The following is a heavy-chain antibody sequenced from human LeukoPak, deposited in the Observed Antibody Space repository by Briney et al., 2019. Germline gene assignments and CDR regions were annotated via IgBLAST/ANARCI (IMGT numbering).Heavy chain of an antibody. Sequence: SETLSLTCTVSGGSISSYYWSWIRQPPGKGLEWIGEINHSGSTNYNPSLKSRVTISVDTSKNQFSLKLSSVTAADTAVYYCASESTYCSGGSCYFSGYFDYWGQGTLVTVSS. CDR1: GGSISSYY. D-gene: IGHD2-15*01. CDR3: ASESTYCSGGSCYFSGYFDY. V-gene: IGHV4-34*01. J-gene: IGHJ4*02. CDR2: INHSGST.